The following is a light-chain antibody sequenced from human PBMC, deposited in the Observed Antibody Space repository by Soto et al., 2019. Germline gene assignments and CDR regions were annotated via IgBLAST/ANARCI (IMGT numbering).Light chain of an antibody. Sequence: ESVLTQSPGTLSLSPGERATLSCRVSQSVSNSYFAWYQQKPGQAPRLLIYGISSRATGIPDRFSGSGSGTDFTLTISRLEPKDFVVYYCQQYSTLPHTFGQGTKLEVK. J-gene: IGKJ2*01. CDR3: QQYSTLPHT. V-gene: IGKV3-20*01. CDR1: QSVSNSY. CDR2: GIS.